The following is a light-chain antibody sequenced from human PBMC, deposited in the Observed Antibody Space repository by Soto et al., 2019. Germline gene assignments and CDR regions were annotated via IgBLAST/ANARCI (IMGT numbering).Light chain of an antibody. CDR2: GAS. CDR1: QSVSGTY. J-gene: IGKJ3*01. Sequence: EIVLTQSPGTLSLSPGERATLSCRASQSVSGTYLAWYQQKPGQAPRLLIYGASRRATGIPDRFSGGGSGTDVTLTISSLEPEDFAVYFCQHYGTSPLATCGAGNKVDI. V-gene: IGKV3-20*01. CDR3: QHYGTSPLAT.